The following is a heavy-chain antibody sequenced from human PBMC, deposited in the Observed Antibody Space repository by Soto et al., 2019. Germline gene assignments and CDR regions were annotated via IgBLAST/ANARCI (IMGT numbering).Heavy chain of an antibody. CDR3: ARVESAIVGANYYYYGMDV. V-gene: IGHV1-69*13. CDR2: IIPIFGTA. J-gene: IGHJ6*02. D-gene: IGHD1-26*01. CDR1: GGTFSSYA. Sequence: SVKVSCKASGGTFSSYAISWVRQAPGQGLEWMGGIIPIFGTANYAQKFQGRVTITADESTSTAYMELSSLRSEDTAVYYCARVESAIVGANYYYYGMDVWGQGTTVTVSS.